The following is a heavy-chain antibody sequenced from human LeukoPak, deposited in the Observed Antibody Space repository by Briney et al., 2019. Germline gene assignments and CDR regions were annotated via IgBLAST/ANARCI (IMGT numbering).Heavy chain of an antibody. CDR2: ISSSSSYT. V-gene: IGHV3-11*03. J-gene: IGHJ4*02. CDR3: ARSLGIVVVFDQ. CDR1: GFTFSDYY. Sequence: GGSLRLSCAVSGFTFSDYYMNWIRQAPGKGLEWVSYISSSSSYTNYADSVKGRFTISRDNAKNSLYLQMNSLRAEDTAVYYCARSLGIVVVFDQWGQGTLVTASS. D-gene: IGHD3-22*01.